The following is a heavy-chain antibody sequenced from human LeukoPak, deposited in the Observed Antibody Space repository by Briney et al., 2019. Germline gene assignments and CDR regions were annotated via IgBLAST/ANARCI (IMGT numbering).Heavy chain of an antibody. CDR3: ARPYSSSWYWDASDI. V-gene: IGHV1-69*04. Sequence: SVKVSCKASGGTFSSYAISWVRQAPGQGLEWMGRIIPILGIANYAQKFQGRVTITADKSTSTAYMELSSLRSEDTAVYYCARPYSSSWYWDASDIWGQGTMVTVSS. CDR2: IIPILGIA. CDR1: GGTFSSYA. D-gene: IGHD6-13*01. J-gene: IGHJ3*02.